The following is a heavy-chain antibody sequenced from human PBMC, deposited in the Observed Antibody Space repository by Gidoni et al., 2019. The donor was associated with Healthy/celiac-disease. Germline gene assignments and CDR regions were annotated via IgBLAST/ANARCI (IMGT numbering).Heavy chain of an antibody. CDR3: ARGRSSSSWYGGYYYYGMDV. Sequence: QVQLVQSGAEVKKPGASVKVSCKASGYTFTRYGISWVRQAPGQGLEWMGWISAYNGNTNYAQKLQGRVTMTTDTSTSTAYMELRSLRSDDTAVYYCARGRSSSSWYGGYYYYGMDVWGKGTTVTVSS. D-gene: IGHD6-13*01. CDR1: GYTFTRYG. V-gene: IGHV1-18*01. CDR2: ISAYNGNT. J-gene: IGHJ6*04.